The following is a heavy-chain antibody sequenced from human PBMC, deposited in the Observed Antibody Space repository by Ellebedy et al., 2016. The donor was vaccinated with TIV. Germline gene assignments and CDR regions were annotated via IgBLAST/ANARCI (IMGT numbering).Heavy chain of an antibody. D-gene: IGHD6-13*01. CDR3: AKDPVTYLPGIGDY. CDR1: GFTFSSYD. CDR2: ISYDANNK. V-gene: IGHV3-30*18. J-gene: IGHJ4*02. Sequence: GESLKISCAGSGFTFSSYDMHWVRQAPGKGLEWVALISYDANNKYYADSVKGRFTISRDNSKNTLYLQMNSLRAEDTAVYYCAKDPVTYLPGIGDYWGQGTLVTVSS.